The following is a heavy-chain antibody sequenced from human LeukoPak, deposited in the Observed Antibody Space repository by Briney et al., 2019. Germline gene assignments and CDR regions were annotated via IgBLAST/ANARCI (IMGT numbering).Heavy chain of an antibody. Sequence: SETLSLTCTVSGSMYNYYWSWIRQPPGKGLEWIGYIHYNGITNYSPSLKSRVTISVDTSKNQFSLKLSSVIAADTAVYYCASRRHYYDSSGSSLDAFDIWGQGTMVTVSS. CDR2: IHYNGIT. CDR3: ASRRHYYDSSGSSLDAFDI. V-gene: IGHV4-59*08. CDR1: GSMYNYY. D-gene: IGHD3-22*01. J-gene: IGHJ3*02.